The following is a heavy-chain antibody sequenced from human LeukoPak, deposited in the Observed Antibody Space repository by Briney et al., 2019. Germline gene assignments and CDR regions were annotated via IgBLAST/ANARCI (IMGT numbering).Heavy chain of an antibody. V-gene: IGHV3-23*01. CDR2: ISGSGGST. Sequence: GGSLRPSCAASGFTFSSYAMSWVRQAPGKGLEWVSAISGSGGSTYYADSVKGRFTISRDNSKNTLYLQMNSLRAEDTAVYYCANSLDPGGFDYWGQGTLVTVSS. CDR1: GFTFSSYA. CDR3: ANSLDPGGFDY. J-gene: IGHJ4*02.